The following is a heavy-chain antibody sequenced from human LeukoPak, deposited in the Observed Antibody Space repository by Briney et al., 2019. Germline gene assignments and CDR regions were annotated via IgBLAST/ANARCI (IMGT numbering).Heavy chain of an antibody. J-gene: IGHJ3*02. Sequence: GGSLRLSCAASGFTFSSYWMHWVRQAPGKGLVWVSGINSDGTSPIYADSVKGRFTISRENAKNSLYLQMNSLRAGDTAVYYCARARGTWNDAFDIWGQGTMVTVSS. V-gene: IGHV3-74*01. CDR1: GFTFSSYW. CDR3: ARARGTWNDAFDI. D-gene: IGHD1-1*01. CDR2: INSDGTSP.